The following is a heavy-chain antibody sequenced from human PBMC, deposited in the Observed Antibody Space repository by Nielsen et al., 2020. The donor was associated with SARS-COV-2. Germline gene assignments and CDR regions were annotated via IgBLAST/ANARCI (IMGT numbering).Heavy chain of an antibody. CDR3: ARGLGEVADY. CDR1: GFTFSSYE. CDR2: ITSSGSTI. D-gene: IGHD3-10*01. V-gene: IGHV3-48*03. Sequence: GGSLRLSCAASGFTFSSYEMNWVRQAPGRGLEWVSYITSSGSTIYYADSVKGRFSISRDNAKNSLFLQMNSLRAEDTAVYYCARGLGEVADYWGQGALVTVS. J-gene: IGHJ4*02.